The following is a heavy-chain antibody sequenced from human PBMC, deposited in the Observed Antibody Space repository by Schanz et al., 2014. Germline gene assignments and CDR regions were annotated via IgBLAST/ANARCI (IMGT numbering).Heavy chain of an antibody. D-gene: IGHD3-9*01. CDR2: INGSGNAT. J-gene: IGHJ4*02. CDR3: AKHVRSLTGNDY. V-gene: IGHV3-23*04. Sequence: VQLVESGGGVVQPGGSLRLSCAASGFTFATYAMSWVRQAPGKGLEWVAAINGSGNATYYADSVKGRFIISRDNSKNTLYLQVNSLRAEDTAVYYCAKHVRSLTGNDYWGQGTLVTVSS. CDR1: GFTFATYA.